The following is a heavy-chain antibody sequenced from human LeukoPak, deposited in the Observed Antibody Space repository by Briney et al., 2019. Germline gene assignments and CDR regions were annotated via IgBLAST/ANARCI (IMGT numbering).Heavy chain of an antibody. CDR3: ARDPLNGDYGDYYYYYYGMDV. Sequence: GGSLRLSCAASGFTFDDYAMQWVRQAPGKGLEWVSGISWNSGSVGYADSVKGRFTISRDNAKNSLYLQMNSLRAEDTAVYYCARDPLNGDYGDYYYYYYGMDVWGQGTTVTVSS. V-gene: IGHV3-9*01. CDR1: GFTFDDYA. CDR2: ISWNSGSV. J-gene: IGHJ6*02. D-gene: IGHD4-17*01.